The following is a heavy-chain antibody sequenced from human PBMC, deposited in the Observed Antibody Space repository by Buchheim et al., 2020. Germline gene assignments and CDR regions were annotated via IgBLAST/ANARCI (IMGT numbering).Heavy chain of an antibody. Sequence: QVQLKQWGAGLLKPSETLSLTCAVYGGSFSGYYWSWIRQPPGKGLEWIGEINHSGSTNYNPSLKSRVTISVDTSKKQFCLTLTSVTAADTAVYSCARVTGAYYDFWSGYSGRLHGMDVWGQGTT. CDR1: GGSFSGYY. J-gene: IGHJ6*02. V-gene: IGHV4-34*01. CDR3: ARVTGAYYDFWSGYSGRLHGMDV. D-gene: IGHD3-3*01. CDR2: INHSGST.